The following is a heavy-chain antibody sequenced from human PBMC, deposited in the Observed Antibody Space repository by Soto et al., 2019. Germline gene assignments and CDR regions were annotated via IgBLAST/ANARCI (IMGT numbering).Heavy chain of an antibody. CDR3: ARMESFGSLNWFDP. J-gene: IGHJ5*02. CDR1: GYTFTSYA. D-gene: IGHD5-18*01. Sequence: ASMKGSCKSSGYTFTSYAMRWVRQAPGQMLEWMGWMNAGSFDTGYAQKFHGRVTMTRDISIATAYMELNSLTSEDTAIYYCARMESFGSLNWFDPWGQGTLVTVSS. CDR2: MNAGSFDT. V-gene: IGHV1-3*01.